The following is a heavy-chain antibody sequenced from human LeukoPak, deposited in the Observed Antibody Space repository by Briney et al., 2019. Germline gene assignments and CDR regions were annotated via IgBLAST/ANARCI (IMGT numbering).Heavy chain of an antibody. CDR2: MNTNSGNT. D-gene: IGHD2-8*01. J-gene: IGHJ4*02. Sequence: ASVKVSCKASGYTFTSYDINGVRQATGQGLEWMGWMNTNSGNTGYAKKFQGRVTITRNTSISTAYMELSSLRSEDTAVYYCARERRATGGVDYWGQGTLVTVSS. CDR1: GYTFTSYD. CDR3: ARERRATGGVDY. V-gene: IGHV1-8*03.